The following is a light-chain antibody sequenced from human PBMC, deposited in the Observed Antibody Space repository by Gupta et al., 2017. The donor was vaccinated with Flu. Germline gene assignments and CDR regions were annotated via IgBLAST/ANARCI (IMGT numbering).Light chain of an antibody. J-gene: IGKJ1*01. Sequence: EVVMMQSPATLSVSTGERAALYCRARQSVSSDLAWFQQTPGQAPRLLIYSASTRATGIPVWFSGSGCGTEFTLTISSLQAEDFAVYYCQQYNNWPPWTFGQGTKVELE. CDR1: QSVSSD. V-gene: IGKV3-15*01. CDR2: SAS. CDR3: QQYNNWPPWT.